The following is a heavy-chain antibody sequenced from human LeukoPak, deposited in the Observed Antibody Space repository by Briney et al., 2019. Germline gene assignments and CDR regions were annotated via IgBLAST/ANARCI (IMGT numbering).Heavy chain of an antibody. V-gene: IGHV3-23*01. D-gene: IGHD2-2*01. Sequence: GGSLRLSCAASGFTFSNSAMSWVRQAPGKGLEWVSAINGGGDTTEYADSVKGRFTISRDNSKNTLYLQMHSLRAEDTALYYCAKCTTSCYANAFDVWGRGTILAVSS. CDR2: INGGGDTT. CDR3: AKCTTSCYANAFDV. CDR1: GFTFSNSA. J-gene: IGHJ3*01.